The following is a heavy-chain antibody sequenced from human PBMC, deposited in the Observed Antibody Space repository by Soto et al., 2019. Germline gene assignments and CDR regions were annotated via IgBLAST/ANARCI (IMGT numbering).Heavy chain of an antibody. CDR2: IKQDGSEK. V-gene: IGHV3-7*01. D-gene: IGHD6-13*01. CDR1: GFTFSSYW. CDR3: ARGTLAIAAAGTNY. Sequence: EVQLVESGGGLVQPGGSLRLSCAASGFTFSSYWMSWVRQAPGKGLEWVANIKQDGSEKYYVDSVKGRFTISRDNAKNSLYLQMNSLRAEDTAVYYCARGTLAIAAAGTNYWGQGTLVTVSS. J-gene: IGHJ4*02.